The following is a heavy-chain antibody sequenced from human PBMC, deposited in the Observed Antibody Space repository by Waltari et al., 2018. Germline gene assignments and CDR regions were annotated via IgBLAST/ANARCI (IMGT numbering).Heavy chain of an antibody. CDR1: GFTFSSYA. D-gene: IGHD3-10*01. V-gene: IGHV3-30-3*01. CDR2: ISYDGSNK. Sequence: QVQLVESGGGVVQPGRSLRLSCAASGFTFSSYAMHWVRPAPGKGLGWEGFISYDGSNKDDADSVKGRFTISRDNSKNTLYLQMNSLIAEDTAVYYCADTVNSGPDYGGPFDYWGQGTLVTVSS. J-gene: IGHJ4*02. CDR3: ADTVNSGPDYGGPFDY.